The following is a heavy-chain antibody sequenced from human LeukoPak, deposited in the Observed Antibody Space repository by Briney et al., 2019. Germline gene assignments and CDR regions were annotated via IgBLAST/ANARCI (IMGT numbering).Heavy chain of an antibody. CDR1: GGTFSSYA. Sequence: SVKVSCKASGGTFSSYAISWVRQAPGQGLEWMGGIIPIFGTANYAQKFQGRVTITADESTSTAYMELSSLRSDDTAVYYCARESRPRTYYGSGSYYKLDYYGMDVWGQGTTVTVSS. V-gene: IGHV1-69*13. CDR3: ARESRPRTYYGSGSYYKLDYYGMDV. CDR2: IIPIFGTA. D-gene: IGHD3-10*01. J-gene: IGHJ6*02.